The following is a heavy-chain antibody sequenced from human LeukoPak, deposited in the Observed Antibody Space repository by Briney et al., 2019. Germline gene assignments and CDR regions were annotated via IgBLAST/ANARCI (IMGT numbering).Heavy chain of an antibody. D-gene: IGHD3-10*01. J-gene: IGHJ4*02. CDR1: GGSISSYN. CDR2: MYNSGST. Sequence: PSETLSLTCIVSGGSISSYNWNWIRQPPGKGLEWIGYMYNSGSTNNNPSLKSRVTISVDKSKNQFSLKLSSVTAADTAVYYCARGPQYYYGSGSYYVYWGQGTLVTVSS. CDR3: ARGPQYYYGSGSYYVY. V-gene: IGHV4-59*08.